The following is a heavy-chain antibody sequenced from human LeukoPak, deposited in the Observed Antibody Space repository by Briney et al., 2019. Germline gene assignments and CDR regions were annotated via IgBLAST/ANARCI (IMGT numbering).Heavy chain of an antibody. CDR2: ITASSTAI. J-gene: IGHJ4*02. D-gene: IGHD3-9*01. CDR3: ARTYYNILTGYNPYFDY. CDR1: GFTFSSYE. Sequence: GGSLRLSCAAFGFTFSSYEMNWVRQAPGKGLEWVSSITASSTAIYSADSVKGRFTISRDNAKNFLYLQMNSLRAEDTAVYYCARTYYNILTGYNPYFDYWGQGILVTVSS. V-gene: IGHV3-21*01.